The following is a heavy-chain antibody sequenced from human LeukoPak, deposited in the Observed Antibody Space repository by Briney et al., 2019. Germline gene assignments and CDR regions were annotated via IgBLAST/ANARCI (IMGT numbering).Heavy chain of an antibody. CDR3: ARGGVLWFGEPRSPIDY. D-gene: IGHD3-10*01. CDR1: GGSVSSYY. J-gene: IGHJ4*02. CDR2: LSHSGSS. Sequence: SETLSLTCTVSGGSVSSYYWSWVRRPPGRGLEWIAYLSHSGSSDSNPSLTSRVTTLVDTSKNQFSLKLTSVTAADTAVYYCARGGVLWFGEPRSPIDYWGQGTLVTVSS. V-gene: IGHV4-59*02.